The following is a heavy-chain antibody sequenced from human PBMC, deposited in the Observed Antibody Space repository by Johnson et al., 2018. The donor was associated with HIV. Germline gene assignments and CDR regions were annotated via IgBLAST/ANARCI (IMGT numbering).Heavy chain of an antibody. Sequence: QMQLVESGGGLVKPGGSLRLSCAASGFTFSDYYMSWIRQAPGKGLEWVSYISSSGSTMYYVDSVKGRFTISRDTAKNSLYLQMNSLRAEDTAVYFCARGAYCSGACYSRAHAFGLGGQGTMVTVSS. D-gene: IGHD2-21*01. V-gene: IGHV3-11*04. CDR2: ISSSGSTM. J-gene: IGHJ3*01. CDR1: GFTFSDYY. CDR3: ARGAYCSGACYSRAHAFGL.